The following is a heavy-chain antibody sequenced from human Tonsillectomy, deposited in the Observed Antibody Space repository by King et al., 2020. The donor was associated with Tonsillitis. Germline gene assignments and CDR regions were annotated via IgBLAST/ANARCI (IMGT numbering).Heavy chain of an antibody. CDR1: GYTLTKLS. CDR2: FEPEDGEK. Sequence: QLVQSGAEVRKPGASVKVSCKVSGYTLTKLSMHWVRQAPGKGLEWMGGFEPEDGEKIYAQKFQGRVTMTEDTSTDTGYMELSSLRPEDTAVYYCATDRPWLIQSDYGMDVWVQGTTVTVSS. D-gene: IGHD6-19*01. CDR3: ATDRPWLIQSDYGMDV. J-gene: IGHJ6*02. V-gene: IGHV1-24*01.